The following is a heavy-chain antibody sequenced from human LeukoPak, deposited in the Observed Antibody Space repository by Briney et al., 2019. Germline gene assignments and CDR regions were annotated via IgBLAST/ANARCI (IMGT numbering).Heavy chain of an antibody. D-gene: IGHD6-6*01. J-gene: IGHJ6*03. CDR2: INPIFGTA. CDR1: GGTFSSYA. CDR3: ARVGEYSSLRGYYYYMDV. Sequence: SVKVSCKASGGTFSSYAISWVRQAPGQGLEWMGGINPIFGTANYAQKFQGRVTITTDESTSTAYMELSSLRSEDTAVYYCARVGEYSSLRGYYYYMDVWGKGTTVTVSS. V-gene: IGHV1-69*05.